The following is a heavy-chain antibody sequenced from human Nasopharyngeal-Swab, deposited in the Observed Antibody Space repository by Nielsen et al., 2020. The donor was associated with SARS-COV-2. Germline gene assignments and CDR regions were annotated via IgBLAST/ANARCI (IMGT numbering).Heavy chain of an antibody. D-gene: IGHD2-21*02. V-gene: IGHV3-20*04. CDR1: GFTFDDYG. J-gene: IGHJ6*02. CDR3: AREEAYDGGNDYSYYYYGMDV. Sequence: GESLKISCAASGFTFDDYGMRWVRQAPGRGLEWVAGINWNGGSTGYADSVKGRFTISRDNAKNSLYLQMNSLRAEDTALYYCAREEAYDGGNDYSYYYYGMDVWGQGTTVTVSS. CDR2: INWNGGST.